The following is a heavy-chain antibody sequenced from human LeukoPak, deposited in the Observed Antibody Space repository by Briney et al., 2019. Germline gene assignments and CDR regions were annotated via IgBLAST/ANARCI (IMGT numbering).Heavy chain of an antibody. CDR2: INHSGST. J-gene: IGHJ3*02. D-gene: IGHD3-10*01. CDR3: ARVVGWFGEWYAFDI. V-gene: IGHV4-34*01. Sequence: SETLSLTCAVYGGSFSGYYWSWIRQPPGKGLEWIGEINHSGSTNYNPSLKSRVTISVDTSKNQFSLKLSSVTAADTAVYYCARVVGWFGEWYAFDIWGQGTIVTVSS. CDR1: GGSFSGYY.